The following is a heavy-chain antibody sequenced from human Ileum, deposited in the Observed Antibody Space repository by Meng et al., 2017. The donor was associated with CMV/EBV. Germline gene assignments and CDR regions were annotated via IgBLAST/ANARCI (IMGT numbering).Heavy chain of an antibody. CDR1: GFIFSNYA. J-gene: IGHJ4*02. V-gene: IGHV3-23*01. D-gene: IGHD6-19*01. CDR2: ISGSSGST. Sequence: GEALKISCAASGFIFSNYAMSWVRQAPGKGLEWVSAISGSSGSTYYADSVKGRFTITRNNSKNTLYLQMNSLRAEDTAVYYCAKAMAVAGTGYFDFWGQGTLVTVSS. CDR3: AKAMAVAGTGYFDF.